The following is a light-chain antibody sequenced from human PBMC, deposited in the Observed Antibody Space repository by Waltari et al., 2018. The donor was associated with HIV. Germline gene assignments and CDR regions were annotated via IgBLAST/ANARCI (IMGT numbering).Light chain of an antibody. Sequence: QMTQSPSPLSASVGDTVALSCPASPSITYFLNLYQRKPGIAPALLISGASSLQSGVPSRFVGSGSGTDFTLTIKNLQPGDFATNFCQQSDSFPYTFGPGTKLDI. J-gene: IGKJ2*01. CDR2: GAS. V-gene: IGKV1-39*01. CDR3: QQSDSFPYT. CDR1: PSITYF.